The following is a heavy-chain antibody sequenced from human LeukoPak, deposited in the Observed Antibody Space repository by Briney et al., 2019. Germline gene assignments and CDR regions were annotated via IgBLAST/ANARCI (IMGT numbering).Heavy chain of an antibody. D-gene: IGHD3-9*01. CDR2: IYYSGST. CDR3: ARDRVLRYFDWLSYYYYGMDV. V-gene: IGHV4-61*01. Sequence: SETLSLTCTVSGGSVSSGSYYWGWIRQPPGKGLEWIGYIYYSGSTNYNPSLKSRVTISVDTSKNQFSLKLSSVTAADTAVYYCARDRVLRYFDWLSYYYYGMDVWGQGTTVTVSS. CDR1: GGSVSSGSYY. J-gene: IGHJ6*02.